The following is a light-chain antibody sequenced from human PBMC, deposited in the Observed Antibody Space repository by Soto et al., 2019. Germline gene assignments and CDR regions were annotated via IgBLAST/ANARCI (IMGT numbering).Light chain of an antibody. J-gene: IGLJ1*01. CDR3: NSFTTTNTYV. CDR2: DVT. Sequence: QSVLTQPASVSGSPGQSITISCTGTSSDVGGFNYVSWYQQHPGKAPKLMIYDVTNRPSGVSYRFSGSKSGNTASLTISGLQADVEADYYCNSFTTTNTYVFGTGTKVTVL. CDR1: SSDVGGFNY. V-gene: IGLV2-14*03.